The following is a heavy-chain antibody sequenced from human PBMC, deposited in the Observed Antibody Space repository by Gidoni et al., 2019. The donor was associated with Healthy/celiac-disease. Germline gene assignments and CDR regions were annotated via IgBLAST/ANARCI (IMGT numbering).Heavy chain of an antibody. CDR2: ISWNSGSI. V-gene: IGHV3-9*01. D-gene: IGHD6-13*01. J-gene: IGHJ5*02. Sequence: EVQLVASGGGLVQPGRSLRLSCAASGFTFDDYAMHCVRQAPGKGLEWVSGISWNSGSIGYADSVKGRFTISRDNAKNSLYLQMNSLRAEDTALYYCAKASFATSGYSSSWFFSPFDPWGQGTLVTVSS. CDR1: GFTFDDYA. CDR3: AKASFATSGYSSSWFFSPFDP.